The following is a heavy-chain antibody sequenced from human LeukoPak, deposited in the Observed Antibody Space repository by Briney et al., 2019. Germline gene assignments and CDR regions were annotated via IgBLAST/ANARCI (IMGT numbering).Heavy chain of an antibody. CDR1: GGSISSSSYY. Sequence: SETLSLTCTVSGGSISSSSYYWGWIRQPPGKGLEWIGSMFYSASAYYNPSLNSRVTISVDTSNNQFSLKLNSLTAADTAIYYCARGFSGKQWPTKKSSDGMDVWGQGTTVTVSS. CDR3: ARGFSGKQWPTKKSSDGMDV. D-gene: IGHD6-19*01. CDR2: MFYSASA. J-gene: IGHJ6*02. V-gene: IGHV4-39*07.